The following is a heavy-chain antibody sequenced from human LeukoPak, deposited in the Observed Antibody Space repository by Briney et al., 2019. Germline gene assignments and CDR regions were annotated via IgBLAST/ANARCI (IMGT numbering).Heavy chain of an antibody. V-gene: IGHV1-46*01. CDR3: ARDGNYGSGSYIPYYFDY. D-gene: IGHD3-10*01. J-gene: IGHJ4*02. CDR2: INPSGGST. CDR1: GYTFTSYY. Sequence: ASVKVSCKASGYTFTSYYMHWVRQAPGQGLEWMGIINPSGGSTSYAQKFQGRVTITRDTSTSTVYMELSSLRSEDTAVYYCARDGNYGSGSYIPYYFDYWGQGTLVTVSS.